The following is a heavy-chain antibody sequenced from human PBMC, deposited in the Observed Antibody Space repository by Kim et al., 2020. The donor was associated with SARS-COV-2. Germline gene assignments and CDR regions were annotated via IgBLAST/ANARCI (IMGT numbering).Heavy chain of an antibody. D-gene: IGHD5-18*01. Sequence: KGRFTISRDNSKNTLYLQMNSLRAEDTAVYYCARVSGGYFLVPGGHFDYWGQGTLVTVSS. V-gene: IGHV3-30*01. J-gene: IGHJ4*02. CDR3: ARVSGGYFLVPGGHFDY.